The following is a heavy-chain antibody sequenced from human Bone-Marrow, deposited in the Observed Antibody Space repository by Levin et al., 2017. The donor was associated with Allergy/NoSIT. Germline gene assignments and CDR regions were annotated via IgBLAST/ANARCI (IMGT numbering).Heavy chain of an antibody. CDR1: GFTFSSYG. Sequence: LSLTCAASGFTFSSYGMHWVRQAPGKGLEWVAVISYDGSNKYYADSVKGRFTISRDNSKNTLYLQMNSLRAEDTAVYYCAKDHFLVLVGSPYYFDYWGQGTLVTVSS. CDR2: ISYDGSNK. CDR3: AKDHFLVLVGSPYYFDY. D-gene: IGHD2-15*01. V-gene: IGHV3-30*18. J-gene: IGHJ4*02.